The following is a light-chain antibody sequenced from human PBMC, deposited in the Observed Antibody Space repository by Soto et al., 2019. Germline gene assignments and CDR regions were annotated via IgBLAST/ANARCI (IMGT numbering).Light chain of an antibody. J-gene: IGKJ1*01. CDR3: QQRSNWWT. CDR2: DAS. V-gene: IGKV3-11*01. Sequence: EIVLTQSPASLSLSPGERATLSCRASQSISKYLVWYQQKPGQAPRLLIYDASTRAPGIPARFSGSGSGTDYTLTITTLEPEEFAVYYCQQRSNWWTFGQGTKVEIK. CDR1: QSISKY.